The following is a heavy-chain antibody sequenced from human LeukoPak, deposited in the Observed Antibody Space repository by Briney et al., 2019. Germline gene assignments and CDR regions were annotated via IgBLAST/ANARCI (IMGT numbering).Heavy chain of an antibody. CDR3: SHKDSGYRSSTRCLNHWVDP. D-gene: IGHD2-2*01. CDR2: IYWNDDK. V-gene: IGHV2-5*01. CDR1: GFSLSTSGVG. Sequence: SGPTLVNPTQTLTLTCTFSGFSLSTSGVGVGWIRQPPGKALEWLALIYWNDDKRYSPSLKSRLTITKDTSKNQVVLTITNIDPGEKATYYWSHKDSGYRSSTRCLNHWVDPLGQGTLVTVSS. J-gene: IGHJ5*02.